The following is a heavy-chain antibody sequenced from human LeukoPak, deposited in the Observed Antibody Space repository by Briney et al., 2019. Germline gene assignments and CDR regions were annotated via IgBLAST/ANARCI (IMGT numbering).Heavy chain of an antibody. D-gene: IGHD2-2*01. CDR3: TTDELLGYCSSTSCYGSYYYYMDV. CDR2: IKSKTDGGTT. Sequence: GGSLRLSCAASGFTFSNAWMSWVRQAPGKGLEWVGRIKSKTDGGTTDYAAPVKGRFTISSDDSKNTLYLQMNSLKTEDTAVYYCTTDELLGYCSSTSCYGSYYYYMDVWGKGTTVTVSS. J-gene: IGHJ6*03. V-gene: IGHV3-15*01. CDR1: GFTFSNAW.